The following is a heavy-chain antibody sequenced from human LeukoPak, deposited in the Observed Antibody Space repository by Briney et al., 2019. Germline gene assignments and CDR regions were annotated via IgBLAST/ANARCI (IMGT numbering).Heavy chain of an antibody. V-gene: IGHV3-23*01. CDR2: ISGSGGST. CDR3: AKDPGPGGSGNY. Sequence: GGSLRLSCAASGFTFSSYAMSWVRQAPGKGLEWVSAISGSGGSTYYADSVKGRSTISRDNSKNTLYLQMNSLRAEDTAVYYCAKDPGPGGSGNYWGQGTLVTVSS. D-gene: IGHD3-10*01. J-gene: IGHJ4*02. CDR1: GFTFSSYA.